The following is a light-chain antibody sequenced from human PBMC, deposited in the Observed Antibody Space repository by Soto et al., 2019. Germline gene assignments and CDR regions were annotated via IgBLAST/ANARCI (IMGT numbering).Light chain of an antibody. V-gene: IGKV1-5*03. J-gene: IGKJ3*01. CDR1: QIINTW. Sequence: DIQMTQSPSSLSASVGDRVTITCWAGQIINTWLAWDQQKPGKAAKLLIYRASNLVNGVPSRFSGSGSGTEFTLTISSLQPDDFSIYYCQQYESYSGTFGPGTKVDL. CDR3: QQYESYSGT. CDR2: RAS.